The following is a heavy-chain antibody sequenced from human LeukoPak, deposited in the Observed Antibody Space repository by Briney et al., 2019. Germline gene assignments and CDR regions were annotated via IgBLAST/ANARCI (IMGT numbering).Heavy chain of an antibody. CDR1: GFTFSSYW. CDR2: INSDGSST. D-gene: IGHD6-13*01. J-gene: IGHJ4*02. CDR3: ARGAGYSSSWSLGY. V-gene: IGHV3-74*01. Sequence: RGSLRLSCAASGFTFSSYWTHWVRQAPGKGLVWVSRINSDGSSTSYADSVKGRFTISRDNAKNTLYLQMNSLRAEDTAVYYCARGAGYSSSWSLGYWGQGTLVTVSS.